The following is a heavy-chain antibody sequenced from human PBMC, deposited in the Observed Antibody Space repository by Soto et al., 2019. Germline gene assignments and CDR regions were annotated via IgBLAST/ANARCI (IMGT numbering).Heavy chain of an antibody. CDR3: ARAGPSPSYQYTLDV. D-gene: IGHD2-2*01. CDR2: INSDGSKI. CDR1: GFSFSTYW. J-gene: IGHJ6*02. Sequence: GGSLRLSCAASGFSFSTYWIHWVRQAPGKGLVWVSRINSDGSKIDYADSVKGRFTLSRDNARNTLNLQMNSLTAEDTAIYYCARAGPSPSYQYTLDVWGQGTTVTVSS. V-gene: IGHV3-74*01.